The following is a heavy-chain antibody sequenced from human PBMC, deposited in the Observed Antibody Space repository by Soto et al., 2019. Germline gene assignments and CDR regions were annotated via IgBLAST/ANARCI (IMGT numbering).Heavy chain of an antibody. Sequence: ASVKVSCKASGYTFTGYAMHWVRQAPGQRLEWMGWINAGNGNTKYSQKFQGRFTITRDTSASTAYMELSSLRSEDTAVYYCARASGSSYCFDPWGQGTLVTVSS. CDR3: ARASGSSYCFDP. CDR2: INAGNGNT. CDR1: GYTFTGYA. D-gene: IGHD1-26*01. V-gene: IGHV1-3*01. J-gene: IGHJ5*02.